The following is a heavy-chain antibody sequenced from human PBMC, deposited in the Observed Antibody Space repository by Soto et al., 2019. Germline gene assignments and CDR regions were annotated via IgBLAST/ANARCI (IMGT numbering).Heavy chain of an antibody. D-gene: IGHD4-17*01. CDR1: GCTFSSYA. V-gene: IGHV1-69*13. Sequence: GASVKVSCKASGCTFSSYAISWVRQAPGQGLEWMGGIIPIFGTANYAQKFQGRVTITADESTSTAYMELSSLRSEDTAVYYCARKGWVTTPPYYYYGMDVWGQGTTVTVSS. CDR3: ARKGWVTTPPYYYYGMDV. J-gene: IGHJ6*02. CDR2: IIPIFGTA.